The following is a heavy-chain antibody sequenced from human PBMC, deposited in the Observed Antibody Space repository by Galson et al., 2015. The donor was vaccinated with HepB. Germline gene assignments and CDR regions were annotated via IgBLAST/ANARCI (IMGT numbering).Heavy chain of an antibody. CDR3: ARDNSGSYSDWFDP. D-gene: IGHD1-26*01. V-gene: IGHV3-20*01. J-gene: IGHJ5*02. CDR2: INWNGGST. CDR1: GFTFDDYG. Sequence: SLRLSCAASGFTFDDYGMSWVRQAPGKGLEWVSGINWNGGSTGYADSVEGRFTISRDNAKNSLYLQMNSLRAEDTALYHCARDNSGSYSDWFDPWGQGTLVTVSS.